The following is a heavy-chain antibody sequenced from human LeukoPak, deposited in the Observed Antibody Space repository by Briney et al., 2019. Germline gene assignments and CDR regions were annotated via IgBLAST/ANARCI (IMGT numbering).Heavy chain of an antibody. Sequence: SQTLSLTCTVSGPSISSGDYYWRWVRQPPGKGLEWIVYIYYSGSTSYNPSLKSRLTISVDTSKNQFSLKLSSVTAADTAVYYCARRSGLLVTIFGVVLPPANYYYGMDVWGQGTTVTVSS. D-gene: IGHD3-3*01. CDR2: IYYSGST. V-gene: IGHV4-30-4*01. CDR3: ARRSGLLVTIFGVVLPPANYYYGMDV. J-gene: IGHJ6*02. CDR1: GPSISSGDYY.